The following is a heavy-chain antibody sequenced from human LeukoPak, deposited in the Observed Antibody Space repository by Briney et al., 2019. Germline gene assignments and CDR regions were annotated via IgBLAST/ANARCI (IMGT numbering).Heavy chain of an antibody. CDR3: ARDTYYYDSSGYGKFDP. Sequence: SETLSLTCTVSGGSISSYYWSWIRQPAGKGLEWIGRIDTSESTNYNPSLKSRVTMSVDTSKNQFSLKLSSVTAADTAVYYCARDTYYYDSSGYGKFDPWGQGTLVTVSS. J-gene: IGHJ5*02. D-gene: IGHD3-22*01. V-gene: IGHV4-4*07. CDR2: IDTSEST. CDR1: GGSISSYY.